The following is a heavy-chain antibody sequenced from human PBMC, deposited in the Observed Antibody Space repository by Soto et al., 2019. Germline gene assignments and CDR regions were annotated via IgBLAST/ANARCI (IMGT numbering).Heavy chain of an antibody. V-gene: IGHV3-23*04. Sequence: VQLVESGGGVVQSGRSLRLSCAASGFSFSSYGMHWVRQAPGKGLEWVSGISGSDSSTYYADSVKGRFTISRDNSKSTLYLQMNSLRAEDTAVYYCAKDWGRVLGAENYWYYWGQGTLVTVSS. D-gene: IGHD2-8*02. CDR1: GFSFSSYG. CDR2: ISGSDSST. J-gene: IGHJ4*02. CDR3: AKDWGRVLGAENYWYY.